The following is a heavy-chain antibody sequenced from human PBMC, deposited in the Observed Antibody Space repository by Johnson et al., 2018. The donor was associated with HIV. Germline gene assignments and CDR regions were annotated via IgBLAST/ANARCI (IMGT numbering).Heavy chain of an antibody. D-gene: IGHD5-24*01. CDR1: GFTVNNKY. Sequence: VQLVESGGDLVQPGGSLRLSCAASGFTVNNKYMSWVRQPPGKGLEWVAIIYSGDSTYYADSLEGRFTISSDKSKNTVYLQMNSLRVEDTAVYYCARDGPGDGNAMGGSGAFDIWGQGTMVTVSS. V-gene: IGHV3-66*01. J-gene: IGHJ3*02. CDR3: ARDGPGDGNAMGGSGAFDI. CDR2: IYSGDST.